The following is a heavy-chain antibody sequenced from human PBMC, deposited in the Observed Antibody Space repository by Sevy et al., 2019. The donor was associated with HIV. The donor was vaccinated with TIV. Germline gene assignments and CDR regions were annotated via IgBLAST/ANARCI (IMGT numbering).Heavy chain of an antibody. CDR3: ESGGSGDVWNYGYYYHGMDV. J-gene: IGHJ6*02. CDR2: MSPKSGST. V-gene: IGHV1-8*02. CDR1: GDTFSTYD. D-gene: IGHD3-3*01. Sequence: ASVKVSCKASGDTFSTYDINWVRQAPGQGLEWMGWMSPKSGSTGFTQKFQGRLTMTRDTSINTAYMELSSLRSEDTAVYYCESGGSGDVWNYGYYYHGMDVWGQGTTVTVSS.